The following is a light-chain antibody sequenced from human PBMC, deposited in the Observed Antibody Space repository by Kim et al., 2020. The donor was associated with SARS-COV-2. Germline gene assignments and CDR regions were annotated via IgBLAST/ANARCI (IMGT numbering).Light chain of an antibody. J-gene: IGLJ2*01. CDR1: RIGSKS. CDR3: QVWDSSSDHRVV. CDR2: YDS. Sequence: PGKTARITCGGERIGSKSVLWYQQKPGQAPVLVIYYDSDRPSGIPERFSGSNSGNTATLAISRVEAGDEADYYCQVWDSSSDHRVVFGGGTQLTVL. V-gene: IGLV3-21*04.